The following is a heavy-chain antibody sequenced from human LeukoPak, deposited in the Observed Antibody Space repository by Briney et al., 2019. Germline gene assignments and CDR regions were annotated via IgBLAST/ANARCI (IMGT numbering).Heavy chain of an antibody. V-gene: IGHV4-34*01. CDR1: GGSFSGYY. CDR2: INHSGST. Sequence: SETLSLTCAVYGGSFSGYYWSWIRQPPGKGLEWIGEINHSGSTNYNPSLKSRVTISVDTSKNQFSLKLSSVTAADTAVYYCARDLIGEYGDYGGSDYWGQGTLVTVSS. J-gene: IGHJ4*02. CDR3: ARDLIGEYGDYGGSDY. D-gene: IGHD4-17*01.